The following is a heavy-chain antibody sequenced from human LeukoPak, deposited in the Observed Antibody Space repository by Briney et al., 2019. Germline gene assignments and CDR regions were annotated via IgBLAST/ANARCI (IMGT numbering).Heavy chain of an antibody. V-gene: IGHV3-7*05. CDR3: ARVNGVSLDY. CDR1: GFTFTSYW. CDR2: IKEDGSEK. Sequence: GRSLRLSCADSGFTFTSYWMTWVRQAPGRGLEWVANIKEDGSEKYYVDSVKGRFTISRDNAKNSLYLHMNSLRAEDTAVYYCARVNGVSLDYWGQGTLVTVSS. D-gene: IGHD2-8*01. J-gene: IGHJ4*02.